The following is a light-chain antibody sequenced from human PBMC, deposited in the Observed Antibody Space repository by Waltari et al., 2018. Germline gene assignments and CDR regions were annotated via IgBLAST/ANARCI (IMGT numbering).Light chain of an antibody. J-gene: IGKJ1*01. Sequence: DIQMTQSPSTLSASVGDRVTITCRASQSISSWLAWYQQKPGKAPKLLIYKGSSFESGVPSRFGGSGSGTEFTLTISSLQPDDFATYYCQQYNSYSPWTFGQGAKVEIK. CDR3: QQYNSYSPWT. V-gene: IGKV1-5*03. CDR1: QSISSW. CDR2: KGS.